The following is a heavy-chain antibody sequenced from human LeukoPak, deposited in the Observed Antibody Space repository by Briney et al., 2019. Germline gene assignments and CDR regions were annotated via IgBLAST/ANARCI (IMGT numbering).Heavy chain of an antibody. V-gene: IGHV3-9*01. CDR2: INWNSDTV. D-gene: IGHD1-1*01. CDR3: SKGAGYEQESRLEY. J-gene: IGHJ4*02. Sequence: GRSLRLSCAASGLTFGNYAMHWVRQAPGKGLEWVSGINWNSDTVNYADSVKGRFTISRDNAKNSLYLQLSSLTADDTAVYYCSKGAGYEQESRLEYWGQGALVTVSS. CDR1: GLTFGNYA.